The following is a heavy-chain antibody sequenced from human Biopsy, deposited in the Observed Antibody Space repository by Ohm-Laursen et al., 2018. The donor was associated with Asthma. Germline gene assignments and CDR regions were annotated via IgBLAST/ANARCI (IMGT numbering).Heavy chain of an antibody. CDR3: ARKAGSCISRTCYSLDF. J-gene: IGHJ4*02. D-gene: IGHD2-2*01. CDR1: GGTFNTYV. CDR2: INSVFGTT. Sequence: SVKVSCKSLGGTFNTYVIGWARQAPGHGIGWMGGINSVFGTTTYPQKFQDRVTITADDSTSTVYMELSSLRSEDTAVYYCARKAGSCISRTCYSLDFWGQGTLVTVSS. V-gene: IGHV1-69*13.